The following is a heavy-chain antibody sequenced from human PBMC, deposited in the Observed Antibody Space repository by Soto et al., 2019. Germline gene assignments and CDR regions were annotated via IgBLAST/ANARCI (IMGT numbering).Heavy chain of an antibody. CDR3: ERDLYPLAYYFAP. CDR2: FSGSNGNT. J-gene: IGHJ4*02. Sequence: QVQLVQSEAEVKKPGASVKVSCEASGYTFINHGISWVRQAPGQGLEWMGWFSGSNGNTQYVQKFQGRVTMTTETSTSTAHMELRNLRSDYTAVYFCERDLYPLAYYFAPWGQGTLVTVSS. V-gene: IGHV1-18*04. D-gene: IGHD3-16*01. CDR1: GYTFINHG.